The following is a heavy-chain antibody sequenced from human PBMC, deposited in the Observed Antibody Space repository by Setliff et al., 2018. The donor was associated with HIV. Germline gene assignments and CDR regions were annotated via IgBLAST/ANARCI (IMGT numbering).Heavy chain of an antibody. CDR1: GETFNDYF. CDR3: ARDPVITMMVGPRFYFDY. V-gene: IGHV4-34*01. J-gene: IGHJ4*02. CDR2: LNHSGDI. D-gene: IGHD3-22*01. Sequence: ETLSLTCAVYGETFNDYFWTWIRQSPGKGLEWIGELNHSGDINQNPSLKSGFTLSVDTSKNQFSLRLGSVTAADTAVYYCARDPVITMMVGPRFYFDYWGQGILVTVSS.